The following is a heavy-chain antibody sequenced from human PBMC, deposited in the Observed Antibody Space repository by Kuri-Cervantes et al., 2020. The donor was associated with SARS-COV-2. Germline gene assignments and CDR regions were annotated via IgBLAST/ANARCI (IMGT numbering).Heavy chain of an antibody. Sequence: SQTLSLTCAVSGYSISSGYYWGWTRQPPGKGLEWIGSIYHSGSTYYNPPLKSRVTISVDTSKNQFSLKLSPVTAAETAVYYCATLPYCTNGVCYTYYYYYMDVWGKGTTVTVSS. CDR2: IYHSGST. CDR1: GYSISSGYY. D-gene: IGHD2-8*01. J-gene: IGHJ6*03. V-gene: IGHV4-38-2*01. CDR3: ATLPYCTNGVCYTYYYYYMDV.